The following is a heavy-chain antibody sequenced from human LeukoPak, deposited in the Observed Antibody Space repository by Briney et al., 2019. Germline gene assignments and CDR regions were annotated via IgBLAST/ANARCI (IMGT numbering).Heavy chain of an antibody. CDR1: GGSFSGYY. CDR3: ARGGGYCYMDV. V-gene: IGHV4-34*01. Sequence: SETLSLTCAVYGGSFSGYYWSWIRQPPGKGLEWIGEINHSGSTNYNPSLKSRVTISVDTSKNQFSLKLSSVTAADTAVYFCARGGGYCYMDVWDKGTTVTVSS. CDR2: INHSGST. D-gene: IGHD4-23*01. J-gene: IGHJ6*03.